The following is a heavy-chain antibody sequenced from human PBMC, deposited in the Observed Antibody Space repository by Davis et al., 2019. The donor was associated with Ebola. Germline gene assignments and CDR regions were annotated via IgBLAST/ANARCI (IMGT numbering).Heavy chain of an antibody. V-gene: IGHV1-18*01. Sequence: ASVKVSCKASGYTFTSYGISWVRQAPGQGLEWMGWISAYNGNTNYAQKLQGRVTMTTDTSTSTAYMELRSLRSDDTAVYYCARVAGTRRNYYDSSGYHFWGQGTLVTVSS. CDR1: GYTFTSYG. CDR2: ISAYNGNT. D-gene: IGHD3-22*01. J-gene: IGHJ4*02. CDR3: ARVAGTRRNYYDSSGYHF.